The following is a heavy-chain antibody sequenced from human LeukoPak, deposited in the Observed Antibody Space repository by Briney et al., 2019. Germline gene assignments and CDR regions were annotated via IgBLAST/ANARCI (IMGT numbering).Heavy chain of an antibody. V-gene: IGHV3-21*01. D-gene: IGHD6-13*01. CDR2: ISSSSSYI. CDR3: AREISILAARDY. Sequence: GGSLRLSCAASGFTFSSYSMNWVRQAPGKGLEGVSSISSSSSYIYYADSVKGRFTISRDNAKNSLYLQMNSLRAEDTAVYYCAREISILAARDYWGQGTLVTVSS. J-gene: IGHJ4*02. CDR1: GFTFSSYS.